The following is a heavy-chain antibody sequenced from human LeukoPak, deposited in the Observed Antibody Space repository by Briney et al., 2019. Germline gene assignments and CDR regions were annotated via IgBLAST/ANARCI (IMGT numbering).Heavy chain of an antibody. V-gene: IGHV4-34*01. D-gene: IGHD3-10*01. CDR3: ASEGPITMVRGVTMAKNWFDP. CDR1: GGSFSGYY. CDR2: INHSGST. J-gene: IGHJ5*02. Sequence: PSETLSLTCAVYGGSFSGYYWSWIRQPPGKGLEWIGEINHSGSTNYNPSLKSRVTISVDTSKNQFSLKLSSVTAADTAVYYCASEGPITMVRGVTMAKNWFDPWGQGTLVTVSS.